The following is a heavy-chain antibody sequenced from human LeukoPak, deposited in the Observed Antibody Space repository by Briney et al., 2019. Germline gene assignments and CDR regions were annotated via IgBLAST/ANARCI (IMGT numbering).Heavy chain of an antibody. CDR2: ISYDGSNK. J-gene: IGHJ6*02. D-gene: IGHD2-2*01. V-gene: IGHV3-30-3*01. CDR1: GLTFSSYA. Sequence: PGGSLRLSCAASGLTFSSYAMHWVRQAPGKGLEWVAVISYDGSNKYYADSVKGRFTISRDNSKNTLYLQMNSLRAEDTAVYYCARGLQLLMYGMGVWGQGTTVTVSS. CDR3: ARGLQLLMYGMGV.